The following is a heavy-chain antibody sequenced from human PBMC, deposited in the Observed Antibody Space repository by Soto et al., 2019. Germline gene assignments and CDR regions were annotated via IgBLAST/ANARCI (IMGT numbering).Heavy chain of an antibody. CDR1: GFTLSDNY. Sequence: EVQLVESGGGLVQPGGSLRLSCAGSGFTLSDNYMDWVRQAPGKGLEWVGRTRNKANRYTTEYAASVKGRFTVSRDESMNSLHLQMNSLKIEDTAVYYCVRTSHYGSGTWNFDFWGQGTVVTVSS. D-gene: IGHD3-10*01. J-gene: IGHJ4*02. V-gene: IGHV3-72*01. CDR3: VRTSHYGSGTWNFDF. CDR2: TRNKANRYTT.